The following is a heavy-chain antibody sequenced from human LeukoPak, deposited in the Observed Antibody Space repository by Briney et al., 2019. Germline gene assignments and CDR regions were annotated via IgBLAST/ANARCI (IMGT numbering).Heavy chain of an antibody. Sequence: SETLSLTCTVSGGSISSYYWSWIRQPPGKGLEWIGYISTSGSTNYNPSLKSRVTISVDTSKNQFSLKLSSVTAADTAVYYCARDLRDYEYGMDVWGQGITVTVSS. V-gene: IGHV4-4*09. CDR3: ARDLRDYEYGMDV. CDR1: GGSISSYY. CDR2: ISTSGST. J-gene: IGHJ6*02.